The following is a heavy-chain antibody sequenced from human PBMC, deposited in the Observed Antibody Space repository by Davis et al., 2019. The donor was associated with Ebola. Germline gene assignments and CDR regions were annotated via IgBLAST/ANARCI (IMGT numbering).Heavy chain of an antibody. D-gene: IGHD2-15*01. J-gene: IGHJ3*02. V-gene: IGHV1-24*01. Sequence: ASVKVSCKVSGYTLTEFSIHWVRQAPGKGLEWMGNFDPEDSEAIYAQKFQDRVTMTEDTSTDTAYMELSSLRSEDTAVYYCAAGGVGGGFDIWGQGTMVTVSS. CDR1: GYTLTEFS. CDR2: FDPEDSEA. CDR3: AAGGVGGGFDI.